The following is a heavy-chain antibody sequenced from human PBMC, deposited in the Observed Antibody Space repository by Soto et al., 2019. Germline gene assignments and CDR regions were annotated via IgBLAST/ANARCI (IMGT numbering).Heavy chain of an antibody. CDR1: GFTFSSFA. V-gene: IGHV3-23*01. J-gene: IGHJ4*02. CDR3: AKDLIYGYNSGRPFDS. Sequence: EVQLLESGGGLVQPGGSLRLSCAASGFTFSSFAMSWVRQAPVKGLEWVSAIGSRGDSTYYADSVKGRFTISRDNSKNTLYLQMNSLRAEDTAVYYCAKDLIYGYNSGRPFDSWGQGTLVTVSS. D-gene: IGHD6-19*01. CDR2: IGSRGDST.